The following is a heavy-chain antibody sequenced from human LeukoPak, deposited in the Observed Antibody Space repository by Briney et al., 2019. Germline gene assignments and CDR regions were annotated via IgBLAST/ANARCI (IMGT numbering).Heavy chain of an antibody. CDR1: GFTFSTYA. D-gene: IGHD3-10*01. V-gene: IGHV3-23*01. Sequence: GGSLRLSCAASGFTFSTYAMGWVRQAPGKGLEWVSFISGSGTSTYYADSVKGRFTISRDNSKNTLSLQMNSLRVEDTAVYYCAKHLYYGSGSKFDDWGQGTLVTVSS. J-gene: IGHJ4*02. CDR3: AKHLYYGSGSKFDD. CDR2: ISGSGTST.